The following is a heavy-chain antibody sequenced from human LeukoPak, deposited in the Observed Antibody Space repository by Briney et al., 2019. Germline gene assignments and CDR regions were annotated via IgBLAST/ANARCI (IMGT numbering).Heavy chain of an antibody. J-gene: IGHJ4*02. CDR1: GYTFTGYY. CDR3: ARADYDFWSGYSIDY. D-gene: IGHD3-3*01. CDR2: ISAYNDNT. Sequence: ASVKVSCKASGYTFTGYYMHWVRQAPGQGLEWMGWISAYNDNTNYAQKLQGRVTMTTDTSTSTAYMELRSLRSDDTAVYYCARADYDFWSGYSIDYWGQGTLVTVSS. V-gene: IGHV1-18*04.